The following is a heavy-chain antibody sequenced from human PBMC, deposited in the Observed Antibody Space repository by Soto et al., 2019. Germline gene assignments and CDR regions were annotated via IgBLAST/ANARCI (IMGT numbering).Heavy chain of an antibody. V-gene: IGHV5-51*01. D-gene: IGHD3-3*01. J-gene: IGHJ6*02. Sequence: GESLKISCKGSGYSFTSYWIGWVRQMPGKGLEWMGIIYPGDSDTRYSPSFQGQVTISADKSISTAYLQWSSLKASDTAMYYCARTDRYDFWSGYAIGLSGYYGMDVRGQGTTVTVSS. CDR1: GYSFTSYW. CDR2: IYPGDSDT. CDR3: ARTDRYDFWSGYAIGLSGYYGMDV.